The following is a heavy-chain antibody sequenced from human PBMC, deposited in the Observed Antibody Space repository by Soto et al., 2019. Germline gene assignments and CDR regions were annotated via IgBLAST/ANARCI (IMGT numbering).Heavy chain of an antibody. CDR1: GFTSSSDW. CDR3: TRPWGY. CDR2: INRDGSSR. Sequence: EVQLVESGGGLVQPGGSLRLSCVASGFTSSSDWMHWVRQAPGKGLVWVSRINRDGSSRGYADSVKGRFTISRDNAKNTLYLQMNSLSAEDTAVYYCTRPWGYWGQGTRVTVSS. J-gene: IGHJ4*02. V-gene: IGHV3-74*01. D-gene: IGHD1-26*01.